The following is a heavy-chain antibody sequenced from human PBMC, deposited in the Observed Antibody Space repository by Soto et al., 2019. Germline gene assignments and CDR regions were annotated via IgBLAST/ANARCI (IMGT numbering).Heavy chain of an antibody. D-gene: IGHD1-26*01. CDR2: IYTTWTT. J-gene: IGHJ3*01. Sequence: SETLPVTWTFSSCPMTGHFWSWFRHAAGTGLEGIGRIYTTWTTNHNPSFKSRVSMAVDTSWTHFSLRLRSMTDADTAVYYCATATVLWAFDVWGEGTVVTVSS. CDR3: ATATVLWAFDV. CDR1: SCPMTGHF. V-gene: IGHV4-4*07.